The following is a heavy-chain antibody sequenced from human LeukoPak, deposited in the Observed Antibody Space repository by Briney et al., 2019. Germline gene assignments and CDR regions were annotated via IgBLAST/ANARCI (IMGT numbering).Heavy chain of an antibody. V-gene: IGHV1-18*04. J-gene: IGHJ4*02. CDR3: ARDFRPFITMHRGVTVNY. Sequence: ASVKVSCKASGYTFASYGISWVRQAPGQGLEWMGWISAYNGNTDYAQRLQGRVTMTTDTSTSTAYMELRSLRSDDTAVYYCARDFRPFITMHRGVTVNYWGQGTLVTVSS. CDR2: ISAYNGNT. CDR1: GYTFASYG. D-gene: IGHD3-10*01.